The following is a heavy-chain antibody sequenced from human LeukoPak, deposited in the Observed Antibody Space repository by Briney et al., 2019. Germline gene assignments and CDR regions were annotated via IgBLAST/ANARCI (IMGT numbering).Heavy chain of an antibody. CDR1: GYTFTGYY. V-gene: IGHV1-2*02. Sequence: GASVKVSCKPSGYTFTGYYLHWVRQAPGQALEWMGWISPNTGATIYAQNFQGRVTMSRDTSISTAYLDLSGLRSDDTAVYYCARDRVGSGWRRPYYFEFWGQGALVTVSS. J-gene: IGHJ4*02. CDR3: ARDRVGSGWRRPYYFEF. CDR2: ISPNTGAT. D-gene: IGHD6-19*01.